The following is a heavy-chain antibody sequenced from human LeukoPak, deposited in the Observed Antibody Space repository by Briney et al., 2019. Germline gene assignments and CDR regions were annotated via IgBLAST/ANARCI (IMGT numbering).Heavy chain of an antibody. D-gene: IGHD3-10*01. CDR1: GFTFSSYS. CDR3: AIWTAY. V-gene: IGHV3-48*02. J-gene: IGHJ4*02. Sequence: GGSLRLSCAASGFTFSSYSMNWVRQAPGRGLEWVSYISSDSTTIYYADSVKGRFTISRDNAKNSLYLQMNSLRDEDTAVYYCAIWTAYWGQGPLVSVSS. CDR2: ISSDSTTI.